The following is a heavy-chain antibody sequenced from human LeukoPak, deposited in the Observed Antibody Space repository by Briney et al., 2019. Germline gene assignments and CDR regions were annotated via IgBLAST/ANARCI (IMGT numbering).Heavy chain of an antibody. J-gene: IGHJ4*02. Sequence: GGSLRLSCAASGFTFSSYSMNWVRQAPGKGVEWVSYISSSGNYIYEADSVKGRFTISRDNAKNSLYLQMNSLRAEDTAVYYCARQCYYYDSSESCDYWGQGTLVTVSS. CDR2: ISSSGNYI. D-gene: IGHD3-22*01. CDR1: GFTFSSYS. V-gene: IGHV3-21*06. CDR3: ARQCYYYDSSESCDY.